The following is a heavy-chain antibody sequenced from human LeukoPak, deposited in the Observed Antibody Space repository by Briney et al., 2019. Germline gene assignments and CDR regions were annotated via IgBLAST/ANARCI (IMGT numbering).Heavy chain of an antibody. J-gene: IGHJ5*02. CDR1: GFSVSSNY. CDR2: IPYDGSNT. D-gene: IGHD4-11*01. V-gene: IGHV3-30*02. Sequence: GGSLRLSCAASGFSVSSNYMSWVRQAPGKGLEWVAFIPYDGSNTYSADSVKGRFTISRDNSKNTLYLQMNSLRDEDTAMYYCAKDMYSNTSGSWFDPWGQGTLVTVSS. CDR3: AKDMYSNTSGSWFDP.